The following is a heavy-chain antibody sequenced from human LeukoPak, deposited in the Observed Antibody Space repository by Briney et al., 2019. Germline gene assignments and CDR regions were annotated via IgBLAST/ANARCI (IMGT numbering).Heavy chain of an antibody. Sequence: GASVKVSCKASGYTLTSYDINWVRQATGQGLEWMGWMNPNSGNTGYAQKFQGRVTMTRNTSISTAYMELSSLRSEDTAVYYCARVSEAIGGKWVYDYWGQGTLVTVSS. J-gene: IGHJ4*02. CDR2: MNPNSGNT. D-gene: IGHD1-26*01. V-gene: IGHV1-8*01. CDR1: GYTLTSYD. CDR3: ARVSEAIGGKWVYDY.